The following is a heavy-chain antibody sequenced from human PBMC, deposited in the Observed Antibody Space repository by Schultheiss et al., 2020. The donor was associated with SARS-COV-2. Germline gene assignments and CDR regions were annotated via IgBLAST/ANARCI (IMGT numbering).Heavy chain of an antibody. CDR3: ARGLTGIGFGDFMGMDV. CDR2: IWYDGSKK. J-gene: IGHJ6*02. D-gene: IGHD3-10*01. Sequence: GGSLRLSCAASGFTFSNYAMVWVRQAPGKGLEWVAVIWYDGSKKFYADSVTGRFTISRDNSENTLFLQINSLRAEDTSVYYCARGLTGIGFGDFMGMDVWGQGTTVTVSS. V-gene: IGHV3-33*08. CDR1: GFTFSNYA.